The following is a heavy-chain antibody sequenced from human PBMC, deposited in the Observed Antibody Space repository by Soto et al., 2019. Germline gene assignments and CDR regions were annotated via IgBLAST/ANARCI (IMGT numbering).Heavy chain of an antibody. V-gene: IGHV4-39*01. CDR3: ARQPTTGDTDLWFDP. Sequence: QLQLLESGPGLVKASETLSLTCNVSGGSISTSRSYWAWIRQPPGKGLEWLANIFYSGSTYYNPSLASRVTVYVDTSKNEFSLKLRSVTAADTAVYYCARQPTTGDTDLWFDPWGQGTLVTVSS. J-gene: IGHJ5*02. D-gene: IGHD2-21*01. CDR1: GGSISTSRSY. CDR2: IFYSGST.